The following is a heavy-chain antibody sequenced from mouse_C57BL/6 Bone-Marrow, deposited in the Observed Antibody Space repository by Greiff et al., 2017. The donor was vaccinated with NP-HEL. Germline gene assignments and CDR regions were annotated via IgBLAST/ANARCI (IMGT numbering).Heavy chain of an antibody. Sequence: VQLQQSGAELVKPGASVKISCKASGYTFTDYYINWVKQRPGQGLEWIGKIGPGSGSTYYNEKFKGKATLTADKSSSTAYMQLSSLTSEDSAVYFCAREGNYYGSSYPWFAYWGQGTLVTVSA. J-gene: IGHJ3*01. CDR3: AREGNYYGSSYPWFAY. D-gene: IGHD1-1*01. V-gene: IGHV1-77*01. CDR1: GYTFTDYY. CDR2: IGPGSGST.